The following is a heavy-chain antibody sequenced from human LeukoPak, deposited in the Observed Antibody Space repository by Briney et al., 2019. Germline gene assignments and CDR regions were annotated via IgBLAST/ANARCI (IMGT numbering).Heavy chain of an antibody. Sequence: PGGSLILSCAASGFAFSFYAMSSLRHPPGKGLEWVSTINANSGTTSYAASVRGRFTISRDNSKNTLYLQVNTLRADDTATYYCAKPISGGLAVTADWFHPWGQGTLVVVSS. D-gene: IGHD6-19*01. J-gene: IGHJ5*01. CDR3: AKPISGGLAVTADWFHP. CDR2: INANSGTT. V-gene: IGHV3-23*01. CDR1: GFAFSFYA.